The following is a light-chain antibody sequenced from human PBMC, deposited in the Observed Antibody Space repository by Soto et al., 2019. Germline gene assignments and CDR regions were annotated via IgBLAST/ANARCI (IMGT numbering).Light chain of an antibody. CDR1: SSDVGSYNR. J-gene: IGLJ2*01. CDR3: SSYTSSSIWL. V-gene: IGLV2-18*02. Sequence: QSALTQPPSVSGSPGQSVTISCTGTSSDVGSYNRVSWYQQPPGTAPKLMIYEVSNRPSGVPDRFSGTKSGNTASLTISGLQAEDEADYYCSSYTSSSIWLFGGGTKRTVL. CDR2: EVS.